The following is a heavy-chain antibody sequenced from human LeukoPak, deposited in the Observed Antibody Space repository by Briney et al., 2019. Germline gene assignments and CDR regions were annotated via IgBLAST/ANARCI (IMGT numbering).Heavy chain of an antibody. V-gene: IGHV1-18*01. CDR3: ARVPWDYYDSSGYSN. CDR2: ISAYNGNT. Sequence: GASVKVSCKASGYTFTSYGISWVRQAPGQGLEWMGWISAYNGNTNYAQKLQGRVTMTTDTSTSTAYMELRSLRPDDTAVYYCARVPWDYYDSSGYSNWGQGTLVTVSS. D-gene: IGHD3-22*01. J-gene: IGHJ4*02. CDR1: GYTFTSYG.